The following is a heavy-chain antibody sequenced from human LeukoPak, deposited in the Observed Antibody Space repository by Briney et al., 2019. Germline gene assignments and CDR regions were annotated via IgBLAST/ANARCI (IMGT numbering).Heavy chain of an antibody. CDR2: IYYSGST. CDR3: SRVLPYSGGWGVDY. CDR1: GRYIRNYY. D-gene: IGHD6-19*01. Sequence: KPSETLSLTCTVSGRYIRNYYWRWVRQPPGKGLEWIGYIYYSGSTNYNPSLKSRVTISVDTSKNQFSLNLSSVTAADTAVSDCSRVLPYSGGWGVDYWGQGTLVTVSS. V-gene: IGHV4-59*01. J-gene: IGHJ4*02.